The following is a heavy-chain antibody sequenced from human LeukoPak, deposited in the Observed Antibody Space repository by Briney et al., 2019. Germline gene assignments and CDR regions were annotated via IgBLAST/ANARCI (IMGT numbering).Heavy chain of an antibody. J-gene: IGHJ5*02. CDR2: MNPNSCNT. CDR1: GYTFTSYD. CDR3: AREITMVRGTRWERYNWFDP. V-gene: IGHV1-8*01. D-gene: IGHD3-10*01. Sequence: ASVKVSCKASGYTFTSYDINWVRQATGQGLEGMGWMNPNSCNTGYAQKFQGRVTMTRNTSIRKAYMELSSLRSEDTAVYYCAREITMVRGTRWERYNWFDPWGQGTLVTVSS.